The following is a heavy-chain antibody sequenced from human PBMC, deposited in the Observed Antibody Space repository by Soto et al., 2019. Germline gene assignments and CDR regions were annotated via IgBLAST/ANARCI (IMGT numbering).Heavy chain of an antibody. D-gene: IGHD3-10*01. V-gene: IGHV3-33*01. Sequence: QVQLVESGGGVVQPGRSLRLSCAASGFAFHRYGIHWVRQAPGKGLEWVADIWYDGTTKYYADSVQGRFTVSRDDSENPGCLQMDSLRAGDPAVSYCARDGSGGDWRFFDYWGQGTLVTVSS. CDR1: GFAFHRYG. CDR2: IWYDGTTK. CDR3: ARDGSGGDWRFFDY. J-gene: IGHJ4*02.